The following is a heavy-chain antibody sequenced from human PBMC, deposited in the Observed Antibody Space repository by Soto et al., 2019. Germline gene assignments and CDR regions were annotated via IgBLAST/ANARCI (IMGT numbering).Heavy chain of an antibody. Sequence: QVQLVESGGGVVQPGRSLRLSCAASGFTFSTYGMHWVRQAPGKGLEWVAVISYDGSNKYYADSVKGRFTTSRDNSKNTVYLQMNSLKAEDTAVYYCARDLRRYSGSYTPDYWGQGTLVTVSS. CDR2: ISYDGSNK. V-gene: IGHV3-30*19. CDR3: ARDLRRYSGSYTPDY. J-gene: IGHJ4*02. D-gene: IGHD1-26*01. CDR1: GFTFSTYG.